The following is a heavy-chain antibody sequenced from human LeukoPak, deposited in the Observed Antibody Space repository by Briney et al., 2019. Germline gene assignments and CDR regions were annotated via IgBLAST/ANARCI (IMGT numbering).Heavy chain of an antibody. CDR2: MSPNSGDT. V-gene: IGHV1-8*01. CDR3: ASNPPNTGDFYY. J-gene: IGHJ4*02. D-gene: IGHD1-1*01. CDR1: GYTFTNLD. Sequence: ASVKVSCKTSGYTFTNLDINWLRQAPGQGLEWMGWMSPNSGDTGYAQKFQGRVSMTRDIFKSTAYMELSSLRSEDTAIYYCASNPPNTGDFYYWGLGALVTVSS.